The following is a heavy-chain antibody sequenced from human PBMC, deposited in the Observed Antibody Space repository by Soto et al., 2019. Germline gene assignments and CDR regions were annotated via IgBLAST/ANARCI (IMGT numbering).Heavy chain of an antibody. V-gene: IGHV1-2*02. D-gene: IGHD6-6*01. CDR2: INAHSGGT. CDR1: GFSFTGYY. J-gene: IGHJ5*02. Sequence: ASVKVSCKASGFSFTGYYIHWLRQAPGQGLEWMGWINAHSGGTEYAQKFQGRVTLTRDTSIATAYLTLTSLTSDDTALYYCAKDLTRQLAYWLDPWGQGTQVTFSS. CDR3: AKDLTRQLAYWLDP.